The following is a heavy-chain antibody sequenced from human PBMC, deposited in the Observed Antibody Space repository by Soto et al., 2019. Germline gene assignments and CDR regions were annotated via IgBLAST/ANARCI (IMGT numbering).Heavy chain of an antibody. CDR2: ISYDGSNK. J-gene: IGHJ3*02. CDR1: GFIFSSYG. CDR3: AKDEGIAAVTANAFDI. V-gene: IGHV3-30*18. Sequence: SLRLSCTVSGFIFSSYGMHWVRQAPGKGLEWVAVISYDGSNKYYADSVKGRFTISRDNSKNTLYLQMNSLRAEDTAVYYCAKDEGIAAVTANAFDIWGQGTMVTV. D-gene: IGHD2-21*02.